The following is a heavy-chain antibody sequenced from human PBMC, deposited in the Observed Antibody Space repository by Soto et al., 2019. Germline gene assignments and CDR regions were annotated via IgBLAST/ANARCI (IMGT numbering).Heavy chain of an antibody. D-gene: IGHD4-17*01. CDR3: ARDHSFYGEPGYGMNV. CDR1: GATISSGGFY. Sequence: PSETLSLTCTVSGATISSGGFYWSWIRQRPGKGLEWIGHIYYTGTTSYNPSLNSRVTISLDMSSNQFSLKLRSVTAADTAKYFCARDHSFYGEPGYGMNVWGQGTTVTVSS. CDR2: IYYTGTT. J-gene: IGHJ6*02. V-gene: IGHV4-31*03.